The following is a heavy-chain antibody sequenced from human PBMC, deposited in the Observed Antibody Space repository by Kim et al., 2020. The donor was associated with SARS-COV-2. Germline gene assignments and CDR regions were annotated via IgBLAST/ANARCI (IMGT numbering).Heavy chain of an antibody. J-gene: IGHJ5*02. CDR1: GGSISSSSYY. Sequence: SETLSLTCTVSGGSISSSSYYWGWIRQPPGKGLEWIGSIYYSGSTYYNPSLKSRVTISVDTSKNQFSLKLSSVTAADTAVYYCARDFDSGWEYDILTGSNIQTRWFDPLGQGTLVTVSS. D-gene: IGHD3-9*01. CDR2: IYYSGST. V-gene: IGHV4-39*07. CDR3: ARDFDSGWEYDILTGSNIQTRWFDP.